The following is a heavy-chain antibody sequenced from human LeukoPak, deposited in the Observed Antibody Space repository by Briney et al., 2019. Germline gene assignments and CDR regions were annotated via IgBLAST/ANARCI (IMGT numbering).Heavy chain of an antibody. D-gene: IGHD1-14*01. V-gene: IGHV3-23*01. J-gene: IGHJ3*01. Sequence: GGSLRLSCAASGFTLSSYAMSWVRQPPGKGLEWVSGISFTGATTYYADSVKGRFTISRDNSQDTMFLQMKSLRVDDTAAYYCAKGVGTTWDGFDVWGQGTVVIVSS. CDR2: ISFTGATT. CDR3: AKGVGTTWDGFDV. CDR1: GFTLSSYA.